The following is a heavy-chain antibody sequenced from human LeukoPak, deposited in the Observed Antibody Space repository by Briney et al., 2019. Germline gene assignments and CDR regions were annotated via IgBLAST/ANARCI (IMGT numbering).Heavy chain of an antibody. CDR1: GFTFSSYA. CDR3: AKDRRIVVVLFDY. CDR2: IGGRGTNT. V-gene: IGHV3-23*01. D-gene: IGHD3-22*01. J-gene: IGHJ4*02. Sequence: GGSLRLSCAGSGFTFSSYAMIWVRQVPGKGLEWVSAIGGRGTNTFYADSVKGRFTISRDNSKNTMYLQMNSLRAEDTAVYYCAKDRRIVVVLFDYWGQGTLVTVSS.